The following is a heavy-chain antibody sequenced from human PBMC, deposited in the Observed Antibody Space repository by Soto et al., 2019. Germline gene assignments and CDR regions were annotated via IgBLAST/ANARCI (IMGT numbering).Heavy chain of an antibody. CDR1: GFTFSSYA. V-gene: IGHV3-30-3*01. CDR3: ARGITMVRGVIIDYFDY. D-gene: IGHD3-10*01. CDR2: ISYDGSNK. J-gene: IGHJ4*02. Sequence: HVQLVESGGGVVQPGRSLRLSCAASGFTFSSYAMHWVRQAPGKRLEWVAVISYDGSNKYYADSVKGRFTISRDNSKNTLYLQMNSLRAEDTAVYYCARGITMVRGVIIDYFDYWGQGTLVTVSS.